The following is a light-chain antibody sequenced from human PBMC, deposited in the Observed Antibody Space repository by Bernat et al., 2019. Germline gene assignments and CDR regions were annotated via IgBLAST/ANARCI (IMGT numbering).Light chain of an antibody. CDR1: QRVSSN. CDR3: QQHNNWPLT. V-gene: IGKV3-15*01. Sequence: EIVMTQSPATLSVSPGERATLSCRASQRVSSNLAWYQQKPGQAPRLLIYGVSTRATGIPARFSCSGSGTEFTLTISSLQSEDFAVYYCQQHNNWPLTFGRGTKVEIK. CDR2: GVS. J-gene: IGKJ4*01.